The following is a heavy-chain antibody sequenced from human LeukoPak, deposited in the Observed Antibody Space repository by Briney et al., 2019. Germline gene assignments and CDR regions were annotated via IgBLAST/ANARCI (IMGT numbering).Heavy chain of an antibody. V-gene: IGHV1-2*02. CDR2: INPNSGGT. CDR3: ARDPRTTVTTVDY. J-gene: IGHJ4*02. D-gene: IGHD4-17*01. CDR1: GHTFTASY. Sequence: ASVKVSCKTSGHTFTASYIHWVRQAPGQGLEWMGRINPNSGGTNYAQKFQGRVTMTRDTSISTAYMELSRLRSDDTAVYYCARDPRTTVTTVDYWGQGTLVTVSS.